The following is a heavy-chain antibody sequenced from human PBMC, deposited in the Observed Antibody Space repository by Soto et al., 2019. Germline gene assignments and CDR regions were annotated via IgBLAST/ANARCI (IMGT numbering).Heavy chain of an antibody. CDR2: IYPGDSDT. D-gene: IGHD2-2*02. CDR1: GYTFTSDW. V-gene: IGHV5-51*01. J-gene: IGHJ6*03. Sequence: GESLKISCKGSGYTFTSDWIGWVRQMPGKGLEWMGIIYPGDSDTRYSPSFQGQVTISADKSISTAYLQWSSLKASDTAMYYCARGYNYYYYYMDVWGKGTTVTVSS. CDR3: ARGYNYYYYYMDV.